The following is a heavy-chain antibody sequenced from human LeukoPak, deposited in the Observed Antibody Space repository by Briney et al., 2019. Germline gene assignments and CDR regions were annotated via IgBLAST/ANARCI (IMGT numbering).Heavy chain of an antibody. CDR2: IYPGGRT. CDR3: ARDNAQAFDI. CDR1: GFTVNTNY. V-gene: IGHV3-53*04. Sequence: GGSLRLSCAASGFTVNTNYMTWVRQAPGKGLEWVSVIYPGGRTYYADSVKGRFTISRHNFGNTVFLQMNSLRADDTAVYYCARDNAQAFDIWGQGTMVTVSS. J-gene: IGHJ3*02.